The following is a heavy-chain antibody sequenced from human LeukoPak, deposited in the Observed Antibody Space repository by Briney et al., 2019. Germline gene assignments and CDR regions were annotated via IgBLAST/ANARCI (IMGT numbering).Heavy chain of an antibody. CDR1: GGSISSGSYY. CDR3: ARVSIWFGELHFDY. J-gene: IGHJ4*02. D-gene: IGHD3-10*01. Sequence: SQTLSLTCTVSGGSISSGSYYWNWIRQPAGKRLEWLGHVFTRGTTNYNASLEGRLTISLDTARNQFSLKLSSVTAADTAVYYCARVSIWFGELHFDYWGQGALVTVSS. CDR2: VFTRGTT. V-gene: IGHV4-61*09.